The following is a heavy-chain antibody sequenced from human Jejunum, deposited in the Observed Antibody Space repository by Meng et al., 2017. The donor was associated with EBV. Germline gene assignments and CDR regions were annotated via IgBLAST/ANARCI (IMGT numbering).Heavy chain of an antibody. Sequence: QVQRVQSGTEVKESGASVKVSCKASGYTFTDYYLHWVRQAPGQGLEWMGRVNPNSGVTNYAEKFQGRVTMTRDTSISTSYMEVSRLTSDDTAVYYCARPISGYTYYFDYWGQGTLVTVSS. CDR1: GYTFTDYY. J-gene: IGHJ4*02. CDR3: ARPISGYTYYFDY. V-gene: IGHV1-2*06. D-gene: IGHD5-18*01. CDR2: VNPNSGVT.